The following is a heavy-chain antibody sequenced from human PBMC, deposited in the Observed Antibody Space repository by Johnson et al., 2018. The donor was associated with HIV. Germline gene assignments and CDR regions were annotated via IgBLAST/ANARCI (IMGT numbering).Heavy chain of an antibody. CDR3: AKVRRAYYEDAFDI. J-gene: IGHJ3*02. D-gene: IGHD3-22*01. V-gene: IGHV3-9*01. CDR2: ISRNSDKI. CDR1: GFTFDDYA. Sequence: VQLVESGGGLVQPGRSLRLSCAASGFTFDDYAMHWVRQAPGKGLEWVSGISRNSDKIGSADSVRGRFSISRDNAKNTLYLQMDSMRAEDTAVYYCAKVRRAYYEDAFDIWGQGTMVTVSS.